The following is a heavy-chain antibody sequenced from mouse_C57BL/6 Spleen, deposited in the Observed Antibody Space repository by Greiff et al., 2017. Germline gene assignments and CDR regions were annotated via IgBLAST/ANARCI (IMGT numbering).Heavy chain of an antibody. CDR3: ARKDGYYWFAY. Sequence: QVQLQQSGAELVRPGTSVKMSCKASGYTFTNYWIGWAKQRPGHGLEWIGDIYPGGGFTKYNEKFKGKATLTADKSSSTAYMQFSSLTSEDSAIYSCARKDGYYWFAYWGKGTLVTVSA. V-gene: IGHV1-63*01. J-gene: IGHJ3*01. CDR2: IYPGGGFT. D-gene: IGHD2-3*01. CDR1: GYTFTNYW.